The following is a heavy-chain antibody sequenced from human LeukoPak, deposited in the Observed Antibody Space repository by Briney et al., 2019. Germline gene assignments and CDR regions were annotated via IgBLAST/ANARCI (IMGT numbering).Heavy chain of an antibody. CDR1: GFSFRNTW. CDR2: IKSKTDGGTT. CDR3: TTDSVGATDY. J-gene: IGHJ4*02. V-gene: IGHV3-15*01. D-gene: IGHD1-26*01. Sequence: PGGSLRLSCTASGFSFRNTWMSWVRQAPGKGLEWVGRIKSKTDGGTTGYAAPVKGRFTISRDDSKNTLYLQMNSLKTEDTAVYYCTTDSVGATDYWGQGTLVTVSS.